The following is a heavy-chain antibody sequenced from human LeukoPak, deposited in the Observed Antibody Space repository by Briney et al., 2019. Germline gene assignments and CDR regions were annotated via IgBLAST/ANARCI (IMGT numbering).Heavy chain of an antibody. V-gene: IGHV3-7*01. CDR2: IKQDGSEK. J-gene: IGHJ4*02. CDR3: ARDSSGWSNFVNY. CDR1: GFRFSNSW. Sequence: GGSLRLSCAASGFRFSNSWMSWVRQAPGKGLEWVANIKQDGSEKYYVDSVKGRFTISRDNAKNSLYLQMNSLRAEDTAVYYCARDSSGWSNFVNYWGQGTLVTVSS. D-gene: IGHD6-19*01.